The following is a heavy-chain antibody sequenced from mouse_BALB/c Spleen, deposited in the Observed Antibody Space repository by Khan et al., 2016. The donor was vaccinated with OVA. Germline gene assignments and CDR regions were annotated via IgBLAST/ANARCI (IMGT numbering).Heavy chain of an antibody. V-gene: IGHV3-2*02. Sequence: VQLKESGPGLVKPSQSLSLTCTVTGYSITSDYAWNWIRQFPGNKLEWMGYISSSGSTNYNPALKSRISITRDTSKNQFFLQLNSVTTEDTATYYCARDGYSYNYAMDYWGQGTSVTVSS. CDR3: ARDGYSYNYAMDY. CDR2: ISSSGST. D-gene: IGHD2-3*01. J-gene: IGHJ4*01. CDR1: GYSITSDYA.